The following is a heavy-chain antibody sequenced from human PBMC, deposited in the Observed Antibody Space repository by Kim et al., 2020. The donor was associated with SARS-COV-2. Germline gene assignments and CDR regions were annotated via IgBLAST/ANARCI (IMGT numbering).Heavy chain of an antibody. D-gene: IGHD4-17*01. CDR3: ARIRYGDYAGKFDY. J-gene: IGHJ4*02. Sequence: STSLKTRLTVSKDTAKNQVVLTMTNMDPVDTATYYCARIRYGDYAGKFDYWGQGTLVTVSS. V-gene: IGHV2-70*01.